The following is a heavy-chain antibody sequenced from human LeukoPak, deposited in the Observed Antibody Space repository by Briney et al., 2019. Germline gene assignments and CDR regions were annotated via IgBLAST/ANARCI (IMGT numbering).Heavy chain of an antibody. D-gene: IGHD3-10*01. J-gene: IGHJ6*02. V-gene: IGHV3-30*18. Sequence: GGSLRLSCAASGFTFSKYGMHWVRQAPGKGPEWVAVISYDGSNKYYADSVKGRFTISRDNSKNTLYLQMNSLRAEDTAVYYCAKRTYYYGSGTYANGMDVWGQGTTVTVSS. CDR3: AKRTYYYGSGTYANGMDV. CDR2: ISYDGSNK. CDR1: GFTFSKYG.